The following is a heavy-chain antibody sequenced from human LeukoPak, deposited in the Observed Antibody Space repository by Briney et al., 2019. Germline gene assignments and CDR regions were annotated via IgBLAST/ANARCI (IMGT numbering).Heavy chain of an antibody. V-gene: IGHV3-7*01. CDR2: IKQDGSGK. CDR1: GFTFRSYW. Sequence: GGSLRLYCAASGFTFRSYWMSWVRQVPGKGLEWEANIKQDGSGKYYVDSVKGRFTISRDNAKKSLYLQMNSLRAEDTAVYYCARDGGPFDYWGQGTLVIVSS. CDR3: ARDGGPFDY. J-gene: IGHJ4*02. D-gene: IGHD3-16*01.